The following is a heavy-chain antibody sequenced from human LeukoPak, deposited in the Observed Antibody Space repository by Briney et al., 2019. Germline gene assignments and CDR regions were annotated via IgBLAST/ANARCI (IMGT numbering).Heavy chain of an antibody. J-gene: IGHJ4*02. V-gene: IGHV4-34*01. Sequence: SVTLSLTCAVYGGSFSRYYWSWIGQPPGKGLEWVGAHNHSSSTNYTPSRNSRVNISVDTSKNQFSPKLGSVTAADTAVYYCARGQYYDSSGYYPDWGQGTLVTVSS. CDR3: ARGQYYDSSGYYPD. D-gene: IGHD3-22*01. CDR2: HNHSSST. CDR1: GGSFSRYY.